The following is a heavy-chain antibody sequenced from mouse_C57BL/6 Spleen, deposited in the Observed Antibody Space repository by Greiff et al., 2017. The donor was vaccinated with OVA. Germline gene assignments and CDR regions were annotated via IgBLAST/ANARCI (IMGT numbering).Heavy chain of an antibody. Sequence: EVKLMESGGGLVKPGGSLKLSCAASGFTFSDYGMHWVRQAPEKGLEWVAYISSGSSTIYYADTVKGRFTISRDKAKNTLFLQMTSLRSEDTAMYYCARVTTVDYAMDYWGQGTSVTVSS. CDR2: ISSGSSTI. J-gene: IGHJ4*01. D-gene: IGHD1-1*01. CDR3: ARVTTVDYAMDY. CDR1: GFTFSDYG. V-gene: IGHV5-17*01.